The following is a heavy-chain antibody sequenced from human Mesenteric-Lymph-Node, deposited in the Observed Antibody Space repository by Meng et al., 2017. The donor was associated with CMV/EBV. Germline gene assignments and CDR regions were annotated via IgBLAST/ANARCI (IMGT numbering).Heavy chain of an antibody. CDR1: RFTFSSYW. CDR3: AREGWLREAAAGTDAEYFQH. Sequence: GGSLRLSCAASRFTFSSYWMSWVRQAPGKGLEWVANIKQDGTTKYYVDSVKGRFTISRDNAKNSLYLQMNSLRAEDTAVYYCAREGWLREAAAGTDAEYFQHWGQGTLVTVSS. CDR2: IKQDGTTK. D-gene: IGHD6-13*01. J-gene: IGHJ1*01. V-gene: IGHV3-7*01.